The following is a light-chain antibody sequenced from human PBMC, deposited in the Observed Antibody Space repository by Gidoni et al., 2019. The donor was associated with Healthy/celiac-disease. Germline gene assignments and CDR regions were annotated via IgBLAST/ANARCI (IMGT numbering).Light chain of an antibody. CDR3: QQYYSYSWT. CDR2: AAS. J-gene: IGKJ1*01. CDR1: QGISSY. Sequence: AIRMTQSPSSLSASTGDRVTITCRASQGISSYLAWYQQKPGKAPKLLIYAASTLQSGVPSRFSGSGSGTDFTLTISCLQSEDFATYYCQQYYSYSWTFGQGTKVEIE. V-gene: IGKV1-8*01.